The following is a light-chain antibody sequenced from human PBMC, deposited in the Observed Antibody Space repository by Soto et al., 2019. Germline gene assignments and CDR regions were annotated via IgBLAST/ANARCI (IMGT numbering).Light chain of an antibody. Sequence: EVVPTQSPAPPCQSPVGGHTPSCQASQSIGSSLAWYQQKPGQAPRLLILGASTRATGIPARFSGSGSGTEFTLSISSLQSEDFAVYYCKQYKEWLPFTFGQGTRRRL. CDR1: QSIGSS. CDR2: GAS. V-gene: IGKV3-15*01. CDR3: KQYKEWLPFT. J-gene: IGKJ5*01.